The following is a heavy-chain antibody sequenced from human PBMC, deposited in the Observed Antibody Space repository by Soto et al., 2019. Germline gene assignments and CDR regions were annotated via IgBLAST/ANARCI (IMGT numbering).Heavy chain of an antibody. J-gene: IGHJ4*02. Sequence: GGSLRLSCAASGFTCGDYALSWVRQGPGKGLEWVGFIRSKRYGGTPEYAASVKGRFSISRDDSGNIAYLQMNSLRTEDTAVYFCTRLHRHPRPAFDYWGQGTQVTVSS. CDR2: IRSKRYGGTP. CDR1: GFTCGDYA. D-gene: IGHD2-2*01. CDR3: TRLHRHPRPAFDY. V-gene: IGHV3-49*04.